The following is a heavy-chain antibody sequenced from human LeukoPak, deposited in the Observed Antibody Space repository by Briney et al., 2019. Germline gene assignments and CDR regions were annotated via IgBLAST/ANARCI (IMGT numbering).Heavy chain of an antibody. CDR1: GFTFSSYG. CDR2: IRYDGSNK. D-gene: IGHD3-9*01. CDR3: AKEYDILTGYYAFDI. J-gene: IGHJ3*02. Sequence: AGGSLRLSCAASGFTFSSYGMHWVRQAPGKGLEWVAFIRYDGSNKYYADSVKGRFTISRDNSKNTLYLQMNSLRAEDTAVYYCAKEYDILTGYYAFDIWGQGTMVTVSS. V-gene: IGHV3-30*02.